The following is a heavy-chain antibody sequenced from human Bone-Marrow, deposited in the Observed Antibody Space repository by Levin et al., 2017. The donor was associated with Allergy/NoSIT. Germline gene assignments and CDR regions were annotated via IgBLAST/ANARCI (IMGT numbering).Heavy chain of an antibody. CDR1: GYSISSGYY. J-gene: IGHJ4*02. Sequence: PSQTLSLTCAVSGYSISSGYYWGWIRQPPGKGLEWIGSIYHSGSTYYNPSLKSRVTISVDTSKNQFSLKLSSVTAADTAVYYCARDGGRSGGSCYYTEYFDYWGQGTLVTVSS. D-gene: IGHD2-15*01. CDR2: IYHSGST. V-gene: IGHV4-38-2*02. CDR3: ARDGGRSGGSCYYTEYFDY.